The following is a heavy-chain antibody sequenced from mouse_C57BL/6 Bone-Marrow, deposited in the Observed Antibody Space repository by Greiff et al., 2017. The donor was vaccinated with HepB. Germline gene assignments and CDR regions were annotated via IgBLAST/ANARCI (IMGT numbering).Heavy chain of an antibody. D-gene: IGHD2-4*01. J-gene: IGHJ2*01. Sequence: EVMLVESGGDLVKPGGSLKLSCAASGFTFSSYGMSWVRQTPDKRLEWVATISSGGSYTYYPDSVKGRFTISRDNAKNTLYLQMSSLKSEDTAMYYCARQGSTMITTRDYFDYWGQGTTLTVSS. CDR2: ISSGGSYT. CDR1: GFTFSSYG. V-gene: IGHV5-6*01. CDR3: ARQGSTMITTRDYFDY.